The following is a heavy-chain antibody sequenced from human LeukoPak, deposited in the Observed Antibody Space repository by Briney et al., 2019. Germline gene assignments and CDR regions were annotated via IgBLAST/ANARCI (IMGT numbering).Heavy chain of an antibody. CDR1: GGSISSYY. CDR2: IYYSGST. D-gene: IGHD1-26*01. V-gene: IGHV4-59*08. Sequence: SETLSLTCTVSGGSISSYYWSWIRQPPGKGLEWIGYIYYSGSTNYNPSLKSRVTISVDTSKNQFSLKLSSVTAADTAVYYCARRGSYSDDAFDIWGQGTMVTVSS. CDR3: ARRGSYSDDAFDI. J-gene: IGHJ3*02.